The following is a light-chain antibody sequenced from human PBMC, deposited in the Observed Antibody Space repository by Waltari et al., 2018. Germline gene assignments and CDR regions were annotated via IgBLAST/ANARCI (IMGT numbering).Light chain of an antibody. J-gene: IGKJ1*01. V-gene: IGKV3-20*01. CDR2: GAS. CDR3: QHYVRLPVT. CDR1: QSVGWS. Sequence: EIVLTQSPGTLSLSPGEGATLSCRASQSVGWSLAWYQQKPGQAPRLVISGASSRATGIPDRFSGSGSWTDFSLTISRLEPEDFAVYYCQHYVRLPVTFGQGTKVEI.